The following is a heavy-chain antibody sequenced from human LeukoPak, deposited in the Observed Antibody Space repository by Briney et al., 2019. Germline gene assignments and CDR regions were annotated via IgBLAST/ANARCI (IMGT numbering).Heavy chain of an antibody. V-gene: IGHV1-18*01. D-gene: IGHD6-13*01. Sequence: ASVKVSCKASGYTFTSYGISWVRQAPGQGLEWMGWISAYNGNTNYAQKLQGRVTMTTDTSTSTAYMELRSLRSDDTAVYYCARWSSSWYGSRGHYYFDYWGQGTLVTVSS. CDR2: ISAYNGNT. CDR1: GYTFTSYG. CDR3: ARWSSSWYGSRGHYYFDY. J-gene: IGHJ4*02.